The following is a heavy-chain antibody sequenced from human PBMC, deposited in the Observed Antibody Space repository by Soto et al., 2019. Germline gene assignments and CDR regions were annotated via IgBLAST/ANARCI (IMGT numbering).Heavy chain of an antibody. J-gene: IGHJ6*02. V-gene: IGHV4-59*01. D-gene: IGHD2-21*02. Sequence: SETQSLTSTVSGGYIRGYYWNWIRQPPGKGLEWIGYMYNTGSTVYNPSFKSRVTISVDTSKNQFSLKLNSVTAADTAVYYCARDLWGYCGTDCYPLDVWGQGTTVTVSS. CDR3: ARDLWGYCGTDCYPLDV. CDR1: GGYIRGYY. CDR2: MYNTGST.